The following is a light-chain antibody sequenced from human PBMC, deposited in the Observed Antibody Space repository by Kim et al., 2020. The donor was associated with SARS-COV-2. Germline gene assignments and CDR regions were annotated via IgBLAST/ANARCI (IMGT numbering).Light chain of an antibody. Sequence: VALGQTVRIQCQGDSLRSYYSTWYQQKPGQAPIVVIYGKHNRPSGIPDGFSGSSSGNTASLTITGTQAGDEADYYCNSRDSNYNVVFGGGTKLTV. CDR3: NSRDSNYNVV. V-gene: IGLV3-19*01. J-gene: IGLJ2*01. CDR2: GKH. CDR1: SLRSYY.